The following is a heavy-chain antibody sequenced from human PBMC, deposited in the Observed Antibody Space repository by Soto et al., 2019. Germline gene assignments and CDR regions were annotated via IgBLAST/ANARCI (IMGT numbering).Heavy chain of an antibody. Sequence: EVQLLESGGGLVQPGGSLRLSCAASGFTFTTYAMTWVRQAPGKGLEWVSAISGSGGSTYYADSVKGRFTISRDNSKNMLYLQMNSLRAEDTAVYYCAKNWDTTFSSSSHRGQGTLVTVSS. CDR2: ISGSGGST. J-gene: IGHJ4*02. CDR1: GFTFTTYA. CDR3: AKNWDTTFSSSSH. D-gene: IGHD6-6*01. V-gene: IGHV3-23*01.